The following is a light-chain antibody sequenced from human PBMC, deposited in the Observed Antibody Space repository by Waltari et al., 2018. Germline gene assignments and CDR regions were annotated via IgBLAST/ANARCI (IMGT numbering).Light chain of an antibody. CDR3: QHYVRLPAT. CDR2: GAS. Sequence: EVVLTQSPGTLSLSPGERATLSCRARQSVSRALAWYQQKPGQAPRLLIYGASIRATGIPDRFSGSGSGTDFSLTISRLEPADSAMYYCQHYVRLPATFGQGTKVEIK. CDR1: QSVSRA. V-gene: IGKV3-20*01. J-gene: IGKJ1*01.